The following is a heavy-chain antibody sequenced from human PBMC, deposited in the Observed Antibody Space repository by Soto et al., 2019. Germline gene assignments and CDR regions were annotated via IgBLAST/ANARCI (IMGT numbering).Heavy chain of an antibody. CDR1: GFTFSSYW. CDR2: IKQDGSEK. V-gene: IGHV3-7*01. D-gene: IGHD6-19*01. J-gene: IGHJ3*02. Sequence: EVQLVESGGGLVQPGGSLRLSCAASGFTFSSYWMSWVRQAPGKGLEWVANIKQDGSEKYYVDSVKGRFTISRDNAKNSLYLQMNSLRAEDTAVYYCARGPRAVGIWGAFDIWGQGTMVTVSS. CDR3: ARGPRAVGIWGAFDI.